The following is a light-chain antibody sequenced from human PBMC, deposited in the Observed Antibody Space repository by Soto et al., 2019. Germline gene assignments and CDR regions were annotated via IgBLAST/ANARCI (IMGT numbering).Light chain of an antibody. CDR1: QGLGVY. Sequence: DIQMTQSPSSLSASLGDRVTITCRASQGLGVYLAWFQQKPGNVPKLLIYAASTLQSGVPSRISGSGSWTDFTRTSSSLQPEYVSTYYYQKYNSAPLTFGGGTKVEIK. CDR2: AAS. V-gene: IGKV1-27*01. J-gene: IGKJ4*01. CDR3: QKYNSAPLT.